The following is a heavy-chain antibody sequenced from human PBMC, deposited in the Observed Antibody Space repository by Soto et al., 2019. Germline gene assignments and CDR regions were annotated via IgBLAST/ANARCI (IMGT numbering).Heavy chain of an antibody. D-gene: IGHD5-12*01. J-gene: IGHJ4*02. CDR1: GFTVSSNY. V-gene: IGHV3-66*01. CDR3: ARVAVEMATIALYYFDY. Sequence: EVQLVESGGGLVQPGGSLRLSCAASGFTVSSNYMSWVRQAPGKGLEWVSVIYSGGSTYYADSVKGRFTISRDNSKNTLYLQMNSLRAEDTAVYYCARVAVEMATIALYYFDYWGQGTLVTVSS. CDR2: IYSGGST.